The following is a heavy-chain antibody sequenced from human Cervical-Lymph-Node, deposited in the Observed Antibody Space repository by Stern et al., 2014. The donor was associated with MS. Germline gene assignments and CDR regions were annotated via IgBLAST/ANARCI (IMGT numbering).Heavy chain of an antibody. CDR2: ISGYNGNK. Sequence: QVQLLQPGAEVKKPGASVKVSCKASGYSFIRYGITWVRQAPGQGLEWMGWISGYNGNKFYAQKFQDRVTMTTDTSTSTAYMELRSLTSDDTALFFCARGENYFDVSGYLDYWGQGTLVTVSS. CDR3: ARGENYFDVSGYLDY. V-gene: IGHV1-18*01. D-gene: IGHD3-22*01. CDR1: GYSFIRYG. J-gene: IGHJ4*02.